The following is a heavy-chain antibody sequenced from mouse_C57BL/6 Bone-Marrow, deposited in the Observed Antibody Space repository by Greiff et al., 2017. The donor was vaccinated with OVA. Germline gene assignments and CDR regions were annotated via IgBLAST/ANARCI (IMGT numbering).Heavy chain of an antibody. CDR3: AREGDYGSRPSDY. J-gene: IGHJ2*01. Sequence: VQLQQSGAELVRPGASVKLSCKASGYTFTDYYINWVQQRPGQGLEWIARIYPGSGNTSYNEKFTGKATLTAEKSSSTAYVQLSSLTSEYSAVYVCAREGDYGSRPSDYGGQGTTLTVSS. D-gene: IGHD1-1*01. CDR2: IYPGSGNT. CDR1: GYTFTDYY. V-gene: IGHV1-76*01.